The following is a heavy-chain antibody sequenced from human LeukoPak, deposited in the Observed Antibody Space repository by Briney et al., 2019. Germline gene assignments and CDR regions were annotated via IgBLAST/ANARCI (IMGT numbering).Heavy chain of an antibody. Sequence: PSETLSLTCTVSGVSISSGDYYWSWIRQPPGKGLEWIGYIYYSGSTYYNPSLKSRVTISVDTSKNQFSLKLSSVTAADTAVYYCARVTYYDFWSGYYTGFDYWGQGTLVTVSS. J-gene: IGHJ4*02. D-gene: IGHD3-3*01. CDR2: IYYSGST. CDR3: ARVTYYDFWSGYYTGFDY. V-gene: IGHV4-30-4*08. CDR1: GVSISSGDYY.